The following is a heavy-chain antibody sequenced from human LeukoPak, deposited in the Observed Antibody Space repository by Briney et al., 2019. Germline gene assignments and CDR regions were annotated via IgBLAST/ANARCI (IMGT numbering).Heavy chain of an antibody. V-gene: IGHV4-59*01. CDR3: ARSAAWETLGAFDI. J-gene: IGHJ3*02. Sequence: PSETLSLTCTVSGGSISSYYWSWIRQPPGKGLEWIGYIYYSGSTNYNPSLKSRVTISVDTSKNQFSLKLSSVTAADTAVYYCARSAAWETLGAFDIWGQGTMVTVSS. D-gene: IGHD6-13*01. CDR1: GGSISSYY. CDR2: IYYSGST.